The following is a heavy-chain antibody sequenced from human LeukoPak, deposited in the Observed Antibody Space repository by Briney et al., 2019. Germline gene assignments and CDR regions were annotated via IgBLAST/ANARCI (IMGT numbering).Heavy chain of an antibody. CDR1: GGSISSGGYY. Sequence: SETLSLTCTVSGGSISSGGYYWSWIRQPPGKGLEWIGYIYHSGSTYYNPSLKSRVTISVDRSKNQFSLKLSSVTAADTAVYYCARGGRWLLYFDPWGQGTLVTVSS. V-gene: IGHV4-30-2*01. D-gene: IGHD5-24*01. J-gene: IGHJ5*02. CDR3: ARGGRWLLYFDP. CDR2: IYHSGST.